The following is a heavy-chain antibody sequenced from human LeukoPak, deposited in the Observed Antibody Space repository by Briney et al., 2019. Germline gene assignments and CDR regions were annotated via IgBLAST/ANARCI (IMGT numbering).Heavy chain of an antibody. CDR3: ARCRSGCSEGLDY. D-gene: IGHD6-19*01. J-gene: IGHJ4*02. CDR1: RLIFSSYA. CDR2: ISSTGRTT. V-gene: IGHV3-23*01. Sequence: GGSLRLSCAASRLIFSSYAMSWVRQAPGKRLEWVSSISSTGRTTNYTDSVKGRFTISRDISKNTMYLQVNSLRAEDTAVYYCARCRSGCSEGLDYWGQGTSVTVSS.